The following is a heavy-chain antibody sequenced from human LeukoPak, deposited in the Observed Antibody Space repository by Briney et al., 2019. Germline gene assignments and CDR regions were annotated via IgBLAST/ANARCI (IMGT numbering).Heavy chain of an antibody. J-gene: IGHJ4*02. CDR2: IYDSGTT. D-gene: IGHD3-9*01. V-gene: IGHV4-30-2*01. CDR1: GGSVTSGGFS. CDR3: AREALSDTGFDY. Sequence: SETLSLTCAVSGGSVTSGGFSWNWIRQPPGKGLEWIGYIYDSGTTDYNPSLKSRVTISVDGSRTQFSLKLSSVTAAATAVYFCAREALSDTGFDYWGQGTLVTVSS.